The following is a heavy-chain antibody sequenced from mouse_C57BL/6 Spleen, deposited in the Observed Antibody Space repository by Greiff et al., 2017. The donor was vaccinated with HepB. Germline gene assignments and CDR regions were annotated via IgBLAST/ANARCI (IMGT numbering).Heavy chain of an antibody. CDR1: GYAFSSYW. Sequence: VQLQQSGAELVKPGASVKISCKASGYAFSSYWMNWVKQRPGKGLEWIGQIYPGDGDTNYNGKFKGKATLTADKSSSTAYMQLSSLTSEDSAVYFCARSFYDYDGAWFAYWCQGTLVTVSA. V-gene: IGHV1-80*01. D-gene: IGHD2-4*01. CDR3: ARSFYDYDGAWFAY. J-gene: IGHJ3*01. CDR2: IYPGDGDT.